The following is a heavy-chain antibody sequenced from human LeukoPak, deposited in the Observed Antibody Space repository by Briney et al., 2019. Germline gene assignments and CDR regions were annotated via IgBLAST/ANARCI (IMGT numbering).Heavy chain of an antibody. J-gene: IGHJ4*02. CDR3: AAGIAVAGKV. D-gene: IGHD6-19*01. V-gene: IGHV3-23*01. CDR2: VSGSGGST. Sequence: GSLRLSWAASGFTFSSYAMSWVRQAPGKGLEWVSGVSGSGGSTYYADSVKGRFTISRDNSKNTLYLQMNSLRAEDTAVYYCAAGIAVAGKVWGQGTLVTVSS. CDR1: GFTFSSYA.